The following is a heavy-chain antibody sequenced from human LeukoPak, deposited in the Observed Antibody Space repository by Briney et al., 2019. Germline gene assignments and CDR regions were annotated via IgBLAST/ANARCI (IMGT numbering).Heavy chain of an antibody. CDR1: GFTFSSYA. D-gene: IGHD3-10*01. CDR3: AKEDYAITMVRGVIITPPNI. J-gene: IGHJ3*02. CDR2: ISGNGGST. V-gene: IGHV3-23*01. Sequence: PGGSLRLSCAASGFTFSSYAMSWVRQAPGKELEWVSAISGNGGSTYYADSVKGRFTISRDNSKNTLYLQMNSLRAEDTAVYYCAKEDYAITMVRGVIITPPNIWGQGTMVTVSS.